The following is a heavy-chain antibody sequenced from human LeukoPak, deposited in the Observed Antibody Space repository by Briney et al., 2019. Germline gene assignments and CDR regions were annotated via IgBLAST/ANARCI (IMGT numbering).Heavy chain of an antibody. D-gene: IGHD6-13*01. CDR1: GYTFTSYG. Sequence: GASVKVSCKASGYTFTSYGISWVRQAPGQGLEWMGWISAYNGNTNYAQKLQGRVTMTTDTSTSTAYMELRSLRSDDTAVYYRARGVSSSSSWSFDYWGQGTLVTVSS. CDR2: ISAYNGNT. CDR3: ARGVSSSSSWSFDY. V-gene: IGHV1-18*01. J-gene: IGHJ4*02.